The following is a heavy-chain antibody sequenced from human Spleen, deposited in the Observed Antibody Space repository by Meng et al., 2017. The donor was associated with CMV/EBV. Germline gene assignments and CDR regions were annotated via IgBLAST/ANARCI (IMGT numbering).Heavy chain of an antibody. CDR3: ARRDYEPGGSNWFDP. CDR1: GFTFSNYW. V-gene: IGHV3-7*01. J-gene: IGHJ5*02. Sequence: GGSLRLSCGASGFTFSNYWMSWVRQAPGKGLEWVANIKQDGSEKNYVDSVKGRFTISRDNAKTSLYLQMNSLRAADTAVYYCARRDYEPGGSNWFDPWGQGTLVTVSS. D-gene: IGHD4-17*01. CDR2: IKQDGSEK.